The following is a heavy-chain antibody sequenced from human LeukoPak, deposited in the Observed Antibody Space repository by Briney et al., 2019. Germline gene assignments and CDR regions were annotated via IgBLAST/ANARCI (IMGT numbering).Heavy chain of an antibody. CDR2: IRYDETNK. CDR3: AKDLGSGSYWAWDDY. D-gene: IGHD3-10*01. V-gene: IGHV3-30*02. J-gene: IGHJ4*02. CDR1: GFTLNNYG. Sequence: GGSLRLSCAASGFTLNNYGIHWVRQAPGKRLEWVAFIRYDETNKYYADSVKGRFTISRDNSKNTLYLQMNSLRAEDTAVYYCAKDLGSGSYWAWDDYWGQGTLVTVSS.